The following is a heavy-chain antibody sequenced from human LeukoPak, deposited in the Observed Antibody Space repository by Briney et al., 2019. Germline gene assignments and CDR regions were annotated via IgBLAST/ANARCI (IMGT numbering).Heavy chain of an antibody. CDR2: IYYSGST. Sequence: PSETLSLTCTVSGGSISSYYWSWIRQPPGKGLEWIGYIYYSGSTNYNPSLKSRVTISVDTSKNQFSLKLSSVTAADTAVYYRARVLRQQLAYFDYWGQGTLVTVSS. CDR3: ARVLRQQLAYFDY. J-gene: IGHJ4*02. D-gene: IGHD6-13*01. CDR1: GGSISSYY. V-gene: IGHV4-59*01.